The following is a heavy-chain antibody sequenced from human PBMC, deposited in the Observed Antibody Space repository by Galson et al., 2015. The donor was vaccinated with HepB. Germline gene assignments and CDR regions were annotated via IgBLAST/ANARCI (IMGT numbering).Heavy chain of an antibody. V-gene: IGHV1-18*04. CDR3: ARDRYSSSWYEGDYFDY. Sequence: SVKVSCKASGYTFTSYGISWVRQAPGQGLEWMGWISAYNGNTNYAQKLQGRVTMTTDTSTSTAYMELRSLRSDDTAVYYCARDRYSSSWYEGDYFDYWGQGTLVTVSS. CDR1: GYTFTSYG. D-gene: IGHD6-13*01. CDR2: ISAYNGNT. J-gene: IGHJ4*02.